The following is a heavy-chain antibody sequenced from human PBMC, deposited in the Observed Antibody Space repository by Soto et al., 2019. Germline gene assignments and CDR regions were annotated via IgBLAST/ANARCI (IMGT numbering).Heavy chain of an antibody. Sequence: GGSLRLSCAASGFTFSSYGMHWVRQAPGKGLEWVAVIWYDGSNKYYADSVKGRFTISRDNSKNTLYLQMNSLRAEDTAVYYCARGVGYYDSSGYWVWGQGTLVTVSS. V-gene: IGHV3-33*01. D-gene: IGHD3-22*01. J-gene: IGHJ4*02. CDR1: GFTFSSYG. CDR3: ARGVGYYDSSGYWV. CDR2: IWYDGSNK.